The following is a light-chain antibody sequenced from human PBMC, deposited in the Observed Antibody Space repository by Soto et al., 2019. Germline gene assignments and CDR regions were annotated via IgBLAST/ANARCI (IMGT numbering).Light chain of an antibody. J-gene: IGLJ1*01. CDR2: EVS. CDR1: SSDVGGYNY. CDR3: TSYAGSNNFFYV. Sequence: QSVLTQPPSASGSPRQSVTISCTGTSSDVGGYNYVSWYQQHPGKAPKLMIYEVSKRPSGVPDRFSGSKSGNTASLTVSGLQAEDEADYYCTSYAGSNNFFYVFGTGTKVTVL. V-gene: IGLV2-8*01.